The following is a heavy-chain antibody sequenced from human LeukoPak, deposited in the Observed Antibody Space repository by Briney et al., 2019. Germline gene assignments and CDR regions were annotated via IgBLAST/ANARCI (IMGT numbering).Heavy chain of an antibody. CDR3: ARDQEAARSGDAFDM. J-gene: IGHJ3*02. Sequence: GASVKVSCKASGYTFTGYYMHWVRQAPGQGLEWMGWINPNSGGTNYAQKFQGRVTMTRDMSTSTLYMELSSLRSEDTAVYYCARDQEAARSGDAFDMWGQGTMVTVSS. CDR1: GYTFTGYY. V-gene: IGHV1-2*02. CDR2: INPNSGGT. D-gene: IGHD2-15*01.